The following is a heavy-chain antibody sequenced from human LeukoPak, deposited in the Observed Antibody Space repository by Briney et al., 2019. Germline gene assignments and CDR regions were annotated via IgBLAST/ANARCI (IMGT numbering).Heavy chain of an antibody. CDR1: GFTFSSYT. J-gene: IGHJ4*02. CDR3: ARGSSDYDFWSGYYTGIDY. CDR2: ISSSSNYI. Sequence: PGGSLRPSCAASGFTFSSYTMNWARQAPGKGLEWVSSISSSSNYIYYADSVKGRFTISRDNAKNSLYLQMNSLRAEDTAVYYCARGSSDYDFWSGYYTGIDYWGQGTLVTVSS. V-gene: IGHV3-21*01. D-gene: IGHD3-3*01.